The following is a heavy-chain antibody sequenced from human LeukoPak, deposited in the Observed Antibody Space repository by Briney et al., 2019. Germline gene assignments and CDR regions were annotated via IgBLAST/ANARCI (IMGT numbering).Heavy chain of an antibody. J-gene: IGHJ5*01. V-gene: IGHV1-2*06. Sequence: ASVKVSCKASGYTFSGYSMHWVRQAPGQGLEWMGRINPNSGVTYYAQKFQGRVTITSDTSITTAYMPLTSLTSDDTATYYCARDASNWSAFDSWGQGTLVIVSS. CDR2: INPNSGVT. CDR3: ARDASNWSAFDS. CDR1: GYTFSGYS. D-gene: IGHD1-20*01.